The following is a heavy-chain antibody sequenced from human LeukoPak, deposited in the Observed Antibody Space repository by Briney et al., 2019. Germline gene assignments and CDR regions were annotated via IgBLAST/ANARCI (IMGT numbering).Heavy chain of an antibody. CDR1: GDSVSSNSAA. J-gene: IGHJ5*02. CDR2: TYYRSTWYN. Sequence: SQTLSLTCAISGDSVSSNSAAWNRIRQSPSRGLEWLGRTYYRSTWYNDYAVSVRGRTTVNPDTSKNQFSLHLNSVTPEDTAVYYCARRLTQYDCFDPWGQGILVTVSS. D-gene: IGHD2-2*01. CDR3: ARRLTQYDCFDP. V-gene: IGHV6-1*01.